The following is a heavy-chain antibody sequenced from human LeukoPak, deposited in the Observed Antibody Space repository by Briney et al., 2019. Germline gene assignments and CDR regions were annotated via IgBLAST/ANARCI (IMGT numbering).Heavy chain of an antibody. CDR2: INPSGGST. V-gene: IGHV1-46*01. J-gene: IGHJ5*02. Sequence: ASVTVSYMASVYTFTMYFMHWVRQAPGRGVGWMGVINPSGGSTTYARKFQGRVTMTRDTSTSTVYMEPSGLTSEDTAVYYCARGLGELSLPSFWFDPWGHGTLVTVSS. CDR3: ARGLGELSLPSFWFDP. CDR1: VYTFTMYF. D-gene: IGHD3-16*02.